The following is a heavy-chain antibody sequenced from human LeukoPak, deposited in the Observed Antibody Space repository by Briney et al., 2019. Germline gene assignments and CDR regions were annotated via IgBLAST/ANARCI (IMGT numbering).Heavy chain of an antibody. V-gene: IGHV3-33*01. J-gene: IGHJ4*02. D-gene: IGHD3-22*01. Sequence: GGSLRLSCAASGFTFSSYGMHWVRQAPGKGLEWVAVIWYDGSNKYYADSVKGRFTISRDNSKNTLYLQMNSLRAEDTAVYYCAREDYYDGSVYYSPQYYFVYWGPGTLVTVSS. CDR3: AREDYYDGSVYYSPQYYFVY. CDR1: GFTFSSYG. CDR2: IWYDGSNK.